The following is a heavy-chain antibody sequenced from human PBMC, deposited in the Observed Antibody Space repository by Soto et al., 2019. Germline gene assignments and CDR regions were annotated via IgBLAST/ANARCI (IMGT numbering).Heavy chain of an antibody. CDR3: ARVWNYYDSSGYYYFDY. Sequence: SVKVSCKASGGTFSSYAISWVRQAPGQGLEWMGGIIPIFGTANYAQKFQGRVTITADESTSTAYMELSSLRSEDTAVYYCARVWNYYDSSGYYYFDYWGQGTLVTVSS. CDR1: GGTFSSYA. V-gene: IGHV1-69*13. J-gene: IGHJ4*02. CDR2: IIPIFGTA. D-gene: IGHD3-22*01.